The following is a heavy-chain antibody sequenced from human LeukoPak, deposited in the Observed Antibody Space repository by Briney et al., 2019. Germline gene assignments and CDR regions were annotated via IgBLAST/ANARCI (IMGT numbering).Heavy chain of an antibody. CDR2: MSYDGSNK. J-gene: IGHJ4*02. CDR1: GFTFSSYG. V-gene: IGHV3-30*03. D-gene: IGHD6-19*01. Sequence: PGRSLRLSCAASGFTFSSYGMHWVRQAPGKGLEWVAVMSYDGSNKYYTDSVKGRFTISRDNSKNTLYLQMNSLRAEDTAVYYCARDYSSGWYGDYWGQGTLVTVSS. CDR3: ARDYSSGWYGDY.